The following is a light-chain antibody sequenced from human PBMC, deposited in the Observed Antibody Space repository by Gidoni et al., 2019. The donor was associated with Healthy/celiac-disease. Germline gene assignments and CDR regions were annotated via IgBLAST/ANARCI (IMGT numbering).Light chain of an antibody. Sequence: EIVLTQSPGPLSLSPGDRATLPCRASQSVSSSYVAWYQQKPGQAPRLLIYGASSRATGIPDRFSGSGSGTDFTLTISRLEPEDFAVYYCQQYGSSPRTCGQGTKVEIK. CDR1: QSVSSSY. CDR3: QQYGSSPRT. J-gene: IGKJ1*01. V-gene: IGKV3-20*01. CDR2: GAS.